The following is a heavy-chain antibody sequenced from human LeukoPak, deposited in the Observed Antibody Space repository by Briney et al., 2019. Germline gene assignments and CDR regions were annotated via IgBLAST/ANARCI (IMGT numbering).Heavy chain of an antibody. CDR3: ARVGGRYSPLGY. J-gene: IGHJ4*02. CDR2: IKQDGSET. Sequence: GGSLRLSCVASGSTLGNYWMSWVRQAPGKGLEWVANIKQDGSETYYVDSVKGRFTISRDNAKNSLFLQMNSLRAEDTAVYYCARVGGRYSPLGYWGQGTLVTVSS. CDR1: GSTLGNYW. V-gene: IGHV3-7*01. D-gene: IGHD3-16*02.